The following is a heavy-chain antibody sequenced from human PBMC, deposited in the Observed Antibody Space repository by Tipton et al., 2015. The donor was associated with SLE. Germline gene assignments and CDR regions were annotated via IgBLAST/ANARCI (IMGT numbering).Heavy chain of an antibody. CDR3: ARGTGRIRGVVDI. J-gene: IGHJ3*02. CDR2: ISWNSGSI. CDR1: GFTFDDYA. Sequence: SLRLSCAASGFTFDDYAMHWVRQAPGKGLEWVSGISWNSGSIGYADSVKGRFTISRDNAKNSLYLQMNSLRAEDTAVYYCARGTGRIRGVVDIWGQGTMVTVSS. D-gene: IGHD3/OR15-3a*01. V-gene: IGHV3-9*01.